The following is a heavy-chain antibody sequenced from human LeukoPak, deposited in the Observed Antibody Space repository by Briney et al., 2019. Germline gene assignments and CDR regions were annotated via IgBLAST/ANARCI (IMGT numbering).Heavy chain of an antibody. V-gene: IGHV1-8*01. CDR1: GYTFTSYD. J-gene: IGHJ4*02. CDR2: MNPNSGNT. Sequence: ASVKVSCKASGYTFTSYDINWVRQATGQGLEWMGWMNPNSGNTGNAQKFQGRVTMTRNTSISTAYMELSSLRSEDTAVYYCARGDIYYGSGSYYNVIGYWGQGTLVTVSS. CDR3: ARGDIYYGSGSYYNVIGY. D-gene: IGHD3-10*01.